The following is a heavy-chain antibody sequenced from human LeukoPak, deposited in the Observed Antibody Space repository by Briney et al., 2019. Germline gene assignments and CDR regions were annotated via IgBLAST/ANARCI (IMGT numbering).Heavy chain of an antibody. CDR3: ARMTYYYDSSGENWFDP. Sequence: GGSLRLSCAASGFTFSSYWISWVRQAPGKGLEWVANIKQDGSEKYYVDSVKGRFTISRDNAKNSLYLQMNSLRAEDTAVYYCARMTYYYDSSGENWFDPWGQGTLVTVSS. CDR2: IKQDGSEK. V-gene: IGHV3-7*01. J-gene: IGHJ5*02. CDR1: GFTFSSYW. D-gene: IGHD3-22*01.